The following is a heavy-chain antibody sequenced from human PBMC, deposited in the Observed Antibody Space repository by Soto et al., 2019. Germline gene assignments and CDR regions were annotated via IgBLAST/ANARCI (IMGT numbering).Heavy chain of an antibody. Sequence: SETLSLTCTVSGGSVSSGSYYWSWIRQPPGKGLEWIGYIYYSGSTNYNPSLKSRVTISVDTSKNQFSLKLSSVTAADTAVYYCARVAWDYDFWSGHSPTAYYFDYWGQGTLVTVSS. V-gene: IGHV4-61*01. J-gene: IGHJ4*02. CDR2: IYYSGST. CDR3: ARVAWDYDFWSGHSPTAYYFDY. D-gene: IGHD3-3*01. CDR1: GGSVSSGSYY.